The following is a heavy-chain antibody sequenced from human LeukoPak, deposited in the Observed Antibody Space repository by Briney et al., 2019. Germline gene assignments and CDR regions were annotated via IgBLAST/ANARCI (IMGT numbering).Heavy chain of an antibody. Sequence: GGSLRLSCAASGFTFSSFEMNWVRQAPGKGLEWLSYISSSGGTIYYADSVKGRFTSSRDNAQNSLYLQMNSLRAEDTAIYYCARYYFGAGDTWGQGVLVTVS. CDR2: ISSSGGTI. J-gene: IGHJ5*02. D-gene: IGHD3-10*01. V-gene: IGHV3-48*03. CDR3: ARYYFGAGDT. CDR1: GFTFSSFE.